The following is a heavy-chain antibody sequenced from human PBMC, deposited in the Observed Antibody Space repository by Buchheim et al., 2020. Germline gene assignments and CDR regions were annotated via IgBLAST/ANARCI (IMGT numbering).Heavy chain of an antibody. Sequence: QVQLVQSGAEVKKPGASVTVSCKASGYTFSSYGISWVRQAPGQGLEWMGWMNPNSGNTGYAQKFQGRVTMTRNTSISTAYMELSSLRSEDTAVYYCARSRVRGKVRWFDPWGQGTL. CDR3: ARSRVRGKVRWFDP. D-gene: IGHD3-10*01. J-gene: IGHJ5*02. V-gene: IGHV1-8*02. CDR2: MNPNSGNT. CDR1: GYTFSSYG.